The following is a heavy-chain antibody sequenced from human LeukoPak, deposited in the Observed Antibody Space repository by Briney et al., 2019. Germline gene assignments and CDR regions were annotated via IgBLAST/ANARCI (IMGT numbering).Heavy chain of an antibody. D-gene: IGHD4-17*01. CDR3: ARETSMTTRGLTRPGGWFDP. V-gene: IGHV4-39*07. CDR2: IYYSGST. CDR1: GASISDSYYY. Sequence: RASETLSLTCTVSGASISDSYYYWGWIRQPPGKGLEWIGSIYYSGSTYYNPSLRSRVTILIDTSKNVFSLKLSSVTAADTAVFYCARETSMTTRGLTRPGGWFDPWGQGTLVTVSS. J-gene: IGHJ5*02.